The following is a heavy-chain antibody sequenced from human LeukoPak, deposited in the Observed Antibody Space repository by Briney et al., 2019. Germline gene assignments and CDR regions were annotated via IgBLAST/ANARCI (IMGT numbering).Heavy chain of an antibody. J-gene: IGHJ6*03. D-gene: IGHD6-6*01. Sequence: SETLSLTCAVYGGSISSYYWSWIRQPPGKGLEWIGYIYYSGSTNYNPSLKSRVTISVDTSKNQFSLKLSSVTAADTAVYYCARASIAARYYYYYYMDVWGKGTTVTVSS. CDR2: IYYSGST. V-gene: IGHV4-59*01. CDR1: GGSISSYY. CDR3: ARASIAARYYYYYYMDV.